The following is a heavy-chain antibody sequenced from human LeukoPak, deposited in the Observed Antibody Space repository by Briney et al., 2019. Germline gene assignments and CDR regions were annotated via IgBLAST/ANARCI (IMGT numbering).Heavy chain of an antibody. CDR2: INSDGSST. CDR1: GFTFSSYG. Sequence: GGSLRLSCAASGFTFSSYGMHSVRQAPGKGLVWVSRINSDGSSTSYADSVKGRFTISRDNAKNTLYLQMNSLRAEDTAVYYCAREVAVAGTLVDYWGQGALVTVSS. V-gene: IGHV3-74*01. D-gene: IGHD6-19*01. J-gene: IGHJ4*02. CDR3: AREVAVAGTLVDY.